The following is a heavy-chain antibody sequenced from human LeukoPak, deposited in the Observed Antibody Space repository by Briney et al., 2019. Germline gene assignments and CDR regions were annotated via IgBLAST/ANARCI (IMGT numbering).Heavy chain of an antibody. CDR2: ISSSSSYI. V-gene: IGHV3-21*01. D-gene: IGHD3-16*01. Sequence: GGSLRLSCAASGFTFSSYSMNWVRQAPGKGLEWVSSISSSSSYIYYADSVKGRFTISRDNAKNSLYLQMISLRAEDTAVYYCARVARLTGIDYWGQGTLVTVSS. CDR3: ARVARLTGIDY. CDR1: GFTFSSYS. J-gene: IGHJ4*02.